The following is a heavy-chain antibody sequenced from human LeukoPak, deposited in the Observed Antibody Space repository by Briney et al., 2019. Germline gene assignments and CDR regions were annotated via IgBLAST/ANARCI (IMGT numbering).Heavy chain of an antibody. CDR3: ARNNGYSSSWSLLDY. CDR1: GGSISSSNW. D-gene: IGHD6-13*01. V-gene: IGHV4-4*02. Sequence: PSVTLSLTCAVSGGSISSSNWWSWVRQPPGKGLEWIGEIYHSGSTNYNPSLKSRVTISVDKSKNQFSLKLSSVTAADTAVYYCARNNGYSSSWSLLDYWGQGTLVTVSS. J-gene: IGHJ4*02. CDR2: IYHSGST.